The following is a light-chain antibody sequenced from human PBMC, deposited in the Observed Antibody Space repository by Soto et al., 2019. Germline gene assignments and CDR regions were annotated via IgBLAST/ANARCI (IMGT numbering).Light chain of an antibody. J-gene: IGKJ1*01. CDR3: QRYDQWWT. CDR1: QSINTN. CDR2: GAS. Sequence: ETVMTQSPATLSVSPGERATFSCRASQSINTNLAWFQLKPGQAPRLLIYGASIRAAGIPARFSGSGSGTEFSLTISSLQSEDFGVFFCQRYDQWWTFAQGTKVDIK. V-gene: IGKV3-15*01.